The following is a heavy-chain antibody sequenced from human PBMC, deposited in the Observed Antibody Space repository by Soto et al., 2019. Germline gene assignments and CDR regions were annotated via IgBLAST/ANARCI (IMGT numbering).Heavy chain of an antibody. CDR2: INHSGST. CDR3: ARGRTLITGTSLDY. D-gene: IGHD1-20*01. V-gene: IGHV4-34*01. CDR1: GGSFSGYY. J-gene: IGHJ4*02. Sequence: SETLSLTCAVYGGSFSGYYWTWIRQPPGKGLEWIGEINHSGSTNYKPSLRSRVTISVDTSKNQLSLKVSSVTAADTAVYYCARGRTLITGTSLDYWGQGTLVTVSS.